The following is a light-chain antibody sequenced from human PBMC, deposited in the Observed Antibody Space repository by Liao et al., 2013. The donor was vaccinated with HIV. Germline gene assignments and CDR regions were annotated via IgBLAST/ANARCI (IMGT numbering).Light chain of an antibody. Sequence: SYVLTQPPSVSVAPGKTARITCGENNIGSKSVHWYQQRPGQAPVVVIYYDSDRPSGIPERFSGSNSGNTATLTISRVEAGDEADYYCQVWDSTSDHPGVFGGGTKLTVL. J-gene: IGLJ2*01. CDR3: QVWDSTSDHPGV. CDR2: YDS. V-gene: IGLV3-21*01. CDR1: NIGSKS.